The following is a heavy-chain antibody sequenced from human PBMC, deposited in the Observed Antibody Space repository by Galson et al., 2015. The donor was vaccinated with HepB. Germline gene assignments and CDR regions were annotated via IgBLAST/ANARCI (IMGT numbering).Heavy chain of an antibody. D-gene: IGHD5-24*01. CDR1: GGSISNSSYY. Sequence: ETLSLTCTVSGGSISNSSYYWGWIRQPPGKGLEWIGSIYYSGRTYYNPSLKSRVTISVDTSKNQFSLKLSSVTAADTAVYYCVGWLIPVSRGTDYWGQGTLVTVSS. CDR2: IYYSGRT. J-gene: IGHJ4*02. CDR3: VGWLIPVSRGTDY. V-gene: IGHV4-39*01.